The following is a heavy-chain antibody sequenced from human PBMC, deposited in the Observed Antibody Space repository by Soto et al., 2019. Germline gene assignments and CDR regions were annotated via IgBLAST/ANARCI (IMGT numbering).Heavy chain of an antibody. CDR3: ARVGPWVPYQYGSSPYNFENWFDP. CDR2: IYHGGST. D-gene: IGHD3-22*01. J-gene: IGHJ5*02. Sequence: SETLSVACAVSVYSISSGYYWGWLRQPPVKGLEWLVSIYHGGSTYYNPSLNSRVTLSIDMTNNHVSLILSSVTAADTAVYYWARVGPWVPYQYGSSPYNFENWFDPWGQGTMVPVSS. CDR1: VYSISSGYY. V-gene: IGHV4-38-2*01.